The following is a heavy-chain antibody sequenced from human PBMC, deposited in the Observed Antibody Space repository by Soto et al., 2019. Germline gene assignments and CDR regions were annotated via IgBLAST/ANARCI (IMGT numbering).Heavy chain of an antibody. D-gene: IGHD4-17*01. J-gene: IGHJ5*02. Sequence: PSETLCLTCTVSGGSIRSSGYYWGWIRQPPGKGLEWIGSIYYSGSTYYNPSLKSRVTISVDTSKNQFSLKLSSVTAADTAVYYCARLTGGYGDQPNWFDPWGQGTLVTVSS. CDR1: GGSIRSSGYY. V-gene: IGHV4-39*01. CDR2: IYYSGST. CDR3: ARLTGGYGDQPNWFDP.